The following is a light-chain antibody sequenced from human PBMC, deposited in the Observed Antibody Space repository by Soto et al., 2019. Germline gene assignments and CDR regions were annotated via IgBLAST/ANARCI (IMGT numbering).Light chain of an antibody. CDR1: QSVDSH. Sequence: EIVLTQSPASLSLSPGERATLSCRASQSVDSHLVWYQQKPGQAPRLLIFGASNRATGIPARFSGSGSGTDFTLAIIRLEPDDFAVYYCQQRNDWPITFGQGTRLEMK. CDR3: QQRNDWPIT. CDR2: GAS. J-gene: IGKJ5*01. V-gene: IGKV3-11*01.